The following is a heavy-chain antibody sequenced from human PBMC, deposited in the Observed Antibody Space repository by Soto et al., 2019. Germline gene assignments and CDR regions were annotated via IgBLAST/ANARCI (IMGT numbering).Heavy chain of an antibody. CDR3: ARVRDWFDP. CDR2: IDHSGYT. Sequence: PXETLSLTCAVYGWSFSGYYWNWIRQPPGKGLEWIGEIDHSGYTNYNPSLKSRVTISVDTSKNQFSLRLTSVTAADTAVYYCARVRDWFDPWGQGTLVTVSS. D-gene: IGHD3-3*01. V-gene: IGHV4-34*01. CDR1: GWSFSGYY. J-gene: IGHJ5*02.